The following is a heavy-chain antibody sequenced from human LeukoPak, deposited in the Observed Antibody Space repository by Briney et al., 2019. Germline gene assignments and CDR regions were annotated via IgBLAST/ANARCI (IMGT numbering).Heavy chain of an antibody. CDR1: GFTFSSYW. CDR2: IKQDGSEK. D-gene: IGHD5-18*01. V-gene: IGHV3-7*01. J-gene: IGHJ4*02. CDR3: ARRRGYSYGRDFDY. Sequence: TGGSLRLSCAASGFTFSSYWMTWVRQAPGKGLEWVANIKQDGSEKYYVDSVKGRFTISRDNAKNSLYLQMNSLRAEDTAVYYCARRRGYSYGRDFDYWGQGTLVTVSS.